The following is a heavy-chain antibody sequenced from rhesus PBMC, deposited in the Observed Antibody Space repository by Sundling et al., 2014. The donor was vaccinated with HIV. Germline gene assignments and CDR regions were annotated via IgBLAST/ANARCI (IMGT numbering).Heavy chain of an antibody. J-gene: IGHJ4*01. V-gene: IGHV4-173*01. CDR3: ARRLRYFDY. Sequence: QVQLQESGPGLVKPSETLSLTCAVSGGSISSNYWSWIRQAPGKGLDWIGRVSGAIGNTEYNPSVKSRVTTSKDTSKNQFSLKLSSVTAADTAVYFCARRLRYFDYWGQGVLVTVSS. CDR2: VSGAIGNT. CDR1: GGSISSNY.